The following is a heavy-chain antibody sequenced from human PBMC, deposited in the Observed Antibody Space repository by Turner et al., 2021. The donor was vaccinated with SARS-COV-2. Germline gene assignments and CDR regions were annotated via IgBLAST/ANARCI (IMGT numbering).Heavy chain of an antibody. J-gene: IGHJ4*02. V-gene: IGHV3-30-3*01. CDR2: ISYDGSNK. CDR1: GFTFSNYA. D-gene: IGHD6-13*01. CDR3: ALSPGGYSSSWYYFDY. Sequence: QVQLVESGGGVVQPGRSLRLSRAASGFTFSNYAMHWVRQAPGKGLEWVALISYDGSNKYYADSVKGRFTISRDNSKNTLYLQMNSLRAEDTAVYYCALSPGGYSSSWYYFDYWGQGTLVTVSS.